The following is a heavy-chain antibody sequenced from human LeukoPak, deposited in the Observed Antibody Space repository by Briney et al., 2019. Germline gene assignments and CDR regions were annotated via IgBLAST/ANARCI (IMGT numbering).Heavy chain of an antibody. J-gene: IGHJ4*02. CDR1: GFTFSSYA. Sequence: GGSLRISCAASGFTFSSYAMSWVRQAPGKGLEWVSAISGSGGSTYYADSVKGRFTISRDNSKNTLYLQMNSLRAEDTAVYYCAKDRGLGGLFAAWFYFDYWGQGTLVTVSS. CDR3: AKDRGLGGLFAAWFYFDY. V-gene: IGHV3-23*01. D-gene: IGHD3-16*01. CDR2: ISGSGGST.